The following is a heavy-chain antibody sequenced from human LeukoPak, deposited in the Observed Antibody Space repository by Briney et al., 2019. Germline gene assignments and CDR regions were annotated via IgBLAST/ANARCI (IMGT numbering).Heavy chain of an antibody. V-gene: IGHV3-21*01. CDR2: ISSNSNYM. CDR3: ASWYYYGSGSFLL. J-gene: IGHJ4*02. Sequence: PRGSLRLSCAASGFTFSSYSMNWVRQAPGKGLEWVSSISSNSNYMYYADSVKGRFTISRDNAKNSLYMQMNSLRAEDTAVYYCASWYYYGSGSFLLWGQGTLVTVSS. CDR1: GFTFSSYS. D-gene: IGHD3-10*01.